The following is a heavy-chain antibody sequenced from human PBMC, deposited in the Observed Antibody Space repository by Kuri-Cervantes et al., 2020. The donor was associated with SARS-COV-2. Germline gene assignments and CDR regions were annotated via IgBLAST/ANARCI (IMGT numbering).Heavy chain of an antibody. J-gene: IGHJ4*02. V-gene: IGHV3-23*01. CDR3: TTSITGTPLDY. CDR1: GFTFSSYA. Sequence: LSLACAASGFTFSSYAMSWVRQAPGKGLEWVSAISGSGGSTYYADSVKGRFTISRDNSKNTLYLQMNSLRAKDTAVYYCTTSITGTPLDYWGQGTLVTVSS. D-gene: IGHD1-20*01. CDR2: ISGSGGST.